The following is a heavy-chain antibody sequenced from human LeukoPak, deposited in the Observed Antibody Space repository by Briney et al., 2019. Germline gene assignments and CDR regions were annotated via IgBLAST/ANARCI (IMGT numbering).Heavy chain of an antibody. J-gene: IGHJ4*02. V-gene: IGHV3-74*01. CDR2: INTDGSST. CDR1: GFTFSSYW. Sequence: GGSLRRSCAASGFTFSSYWMHWVRQAPGKGLVWVSRINTDGSSTYDADSVKGRFTISRDNSRSTLYLQMNSLRAEDTALYYCAKDTSIGRYCTNGVCSPFDYWGQGTLVTVPS. CDR3: AKDTSIGRYCTNGVCSPFDY. D-gene: IGHD2-8*01.